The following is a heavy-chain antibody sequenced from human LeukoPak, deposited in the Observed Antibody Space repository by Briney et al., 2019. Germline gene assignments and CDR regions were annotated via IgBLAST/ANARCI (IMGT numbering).Heavy chain of an antibody. CDR3: ARDSPGTTFDH. CDR1: GFTFSSYS. D-gene: IGHD1-7*01. V-gene: IGHV3-7*01. CDR2: IKEDGSEK. J-gene: IGHJ5*02. Sequence: PGGSLRLSCAASGFTFSSYSMSWVRQAPGKGLEWVGQIKEDGSEKYYADSVKGRFTISRDNARNSVYLQMNSLRAEDTAVYYCARDSPGTTFDHWGQGTLVTVSS.